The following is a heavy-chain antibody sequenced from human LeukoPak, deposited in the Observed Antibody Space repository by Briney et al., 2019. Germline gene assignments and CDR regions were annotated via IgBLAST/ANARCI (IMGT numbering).Heavy chain of an antibody. CDR3: ARGVVTPGWYFDL. Sequence: GGSLRLSCAASGFTFSSYAMHWVRQAPGKGLEWVAVISYDGSNKYYADSVKVRFTISRDNSKNTLYLQMNSLRAEDTAVYYCARGVVTPGWYFDLWGRGTLVTVSS. CDR2: ISYDGSNK. V-gene: IGHV3-30-3*01. CDR1: GFTFSSYA. D-gene: IGHD4-23*01. J-gene: IGHJ2*01.